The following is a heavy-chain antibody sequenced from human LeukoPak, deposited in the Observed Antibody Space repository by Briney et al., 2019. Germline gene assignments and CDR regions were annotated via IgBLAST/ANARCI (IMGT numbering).Heavy chain of an antibody. D-gene: IGHD2-2*01. CDR3: ARDMSSCSSTSCYVDLDY. J-gene: IGHJ4*02. V-gene: IGHV6-1*01. CDR1: GDSVSSNSAA. CDR2: TYYRSKWYN. Sequence: SQTLSLTCAISGDSVSSNSAAWNWIRQSPSRGLEWLGRTYYRSKWYNGYAVSVKSRITINPDTSKNQFSLQLNSVTPEDTAVYYCARDMSSCSSTSCYVDLDYWGQGTLVTVSS.